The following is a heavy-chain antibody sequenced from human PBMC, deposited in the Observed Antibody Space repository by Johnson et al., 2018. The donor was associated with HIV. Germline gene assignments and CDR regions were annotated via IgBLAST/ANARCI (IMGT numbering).Heavy chain of an antibody. CDR3: AKDRYIKGASTGFAI. Sequence: QVQLVESGGGVVQPGGSLRLSCAASGFTFSSYCMHWVRQAPGKGLEWVAFIRYDGSNKYYADSVKGRFTISRDNSKNTLYLQMNILRSEDTAVYYCAKDRYIKGASTGFAIWGQGTMVTVSS. D-gene: IGHD2-8*02. CDR1: GFTFSSYC. J-gene: IGHJ3*02. CDR2: IRYDGSNK. V-gene: IGHV3-30*02.